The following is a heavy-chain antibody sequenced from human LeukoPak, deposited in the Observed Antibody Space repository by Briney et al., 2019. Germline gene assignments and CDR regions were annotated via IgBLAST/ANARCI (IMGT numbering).Heavy chain of an antibody. CDR3: AKGGSHVSGWLYGASDY. V-gene: IGHV3-30*04. CDR2: LPYDGSNK. Sequence: GGSLRLSCAASGFTFSGYAMHRVRQAPGKGLEWVAVLPYDGSNKYYADSVKGRFTISRDNSKNTLYLQMDSLRAEDTAVYYCAKGGSHVSGWLYGASDYWGQGTLVTVSS. CDR1: GFTFSGYA. J-gene: IGHJ4*02. D-gene: IGHD2-2*02.